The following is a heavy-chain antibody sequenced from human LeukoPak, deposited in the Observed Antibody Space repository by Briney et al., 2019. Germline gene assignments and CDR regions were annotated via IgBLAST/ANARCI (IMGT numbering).Heavy chain of an antibody. J-gene: IGHJ4*02. Sequence: SETLSLTCTVSGGSISSGGYYWSWIRQHPGKGLEWIGYIYYSGSTYYNPSLKSRVTISVDTSKNQFSLKLSPVTAADTAVYYCARHYYDSSGYSVGFDYWGQGTLVTVSS. CDR1: GGSISSGGYY. D-gene: IGHD3-22*01. V-gene: IGHV4-31*03. CDR2: IYYSGST. CDR3: ARHYYDSSGYSVGFDY.